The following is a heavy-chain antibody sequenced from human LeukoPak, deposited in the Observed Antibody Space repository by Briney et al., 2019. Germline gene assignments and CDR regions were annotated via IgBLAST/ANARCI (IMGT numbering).Heavy chain of an antibody. CDR2: IYYSGST. V-gene: IGHV4-39*01. Sequence: SETLSLTCTVSGGSISGSSYYWGWIRQPPGKGLEWIGSIYYSGSTYYNPSLKSRVTTSVDTSKNQFSLKLSSVTAADTAVYYCARRWGIAVAGRLYYFDYWGQGTLVTVSS. CDR1: GGSISGSSYY. CDR3: ARRWGIAVAGRLYYFDY. D-gene: IGHD6-19*01. J-gene: IGHJ4*02.